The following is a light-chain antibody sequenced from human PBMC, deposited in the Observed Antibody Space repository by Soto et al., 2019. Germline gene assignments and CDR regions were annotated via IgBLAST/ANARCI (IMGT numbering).Light chain of an antibody. Sequence: PVLKQPGAGSGSPGQSITIHYTSTSSDVGGYNYVSWYQQHPGKAPKLMIYDVSNRPSGVSNRFSGSKSGNTASLTISGLQAEDEADYYCSSYTSSSLHVFGTGTKVTVL. CDR2: DVS. CDR1: SSDVGGYNY. CDR3: SSYTSSSLHV. J-gene: IGLJ1*01. V-gene: IGLV2-14*03.